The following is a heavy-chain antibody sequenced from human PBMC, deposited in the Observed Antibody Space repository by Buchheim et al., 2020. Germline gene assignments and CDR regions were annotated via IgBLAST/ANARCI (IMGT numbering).Heavy chain of an antibody. CDR2: IKQDGSEK. V-gene: IGHV3-7*01. Sequence: EVQLVESGGGLVQPGGSLRLSCAASGFTFSSYWMSWVRQAPGKGLEWVANIKQDGSEKYYVDSVKGRFTISRDNAKNALYMQMNSLRAEDTAVYYCARDRNNWNWEAYYGMDVWGQGTT. CDR1: GFTFSSYW. J-gene: IGHJ6*02. CDR3: ARDRNNWNWEAYYGMDV. D-gene: IGHD1-7*01.